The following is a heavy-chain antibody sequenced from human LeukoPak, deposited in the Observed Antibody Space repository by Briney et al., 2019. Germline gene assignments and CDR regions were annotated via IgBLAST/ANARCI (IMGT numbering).Heavy chain of an antibody. CDR1: GFTFSSYS. J-gene: IGHJ6*03. Sequence: GGSLRLSCAASGFTFSSYSMNWVRQAPGKGLEWVSSISSSSSCIYYADSVKGRFTISRDNAKNSLYLQMNSLRAEDTAVYYCARDGQTSSSWWLSYMDVWGKGTTVTVSS. CDR3: ARDGQTSSSWWLSYMDV. CDR2: ISSSSSCI. V-gene: IGHV3-21*01. D-gene: IGHD6-13*01.